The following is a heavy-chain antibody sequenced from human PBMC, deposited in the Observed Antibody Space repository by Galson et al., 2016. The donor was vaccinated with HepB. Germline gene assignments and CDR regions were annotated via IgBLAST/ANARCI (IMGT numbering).Heavy chain of an antibody. CDR2: ISYDGTIG. J-gene: IGHJ4*02. D-gene: IGHD3-9*01. Sequence: SLRLSCAASGFTFSIYGMHWVRQAPGKGLEWVAIISYDGTIGHYADSVKGRFTISRDNSKNALYLQMDSLRAEDTAVYYCAKDLNVYFDTSGFWDFWGQGTLVTVSS. CDR1: GFTFSIYG. V-gene: IGHV3-30*18. CDR3: AKDLNVYFDTSGFWDF.